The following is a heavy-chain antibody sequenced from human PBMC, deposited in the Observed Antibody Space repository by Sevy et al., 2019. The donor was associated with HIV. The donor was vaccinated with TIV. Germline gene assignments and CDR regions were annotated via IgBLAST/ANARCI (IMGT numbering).Heavy chain of an antibody. CDR2: IYSSGST. CDR1: GFTVSSNY. Sequence: GGSLRLSCAASGFTVSSNYMSWVRQAPGKGLEWVSVIYSSGSTYYAESVKGRFTISRDNSKNTLYLQMNSLRAEDTAVYYCARGGLLSNPVDYWGQGTLVTVSS. V-gene: IGHV3-53*01. CDR3: ARGGLLSNPVDY. J-gene: IGHJ4*02. D-gene: IGHD3-10*01.